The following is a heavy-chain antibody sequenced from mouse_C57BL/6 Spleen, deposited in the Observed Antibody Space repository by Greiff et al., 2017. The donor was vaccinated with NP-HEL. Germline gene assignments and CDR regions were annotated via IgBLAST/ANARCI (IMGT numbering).Heavy chain of an antibody. J-gene: IGHJ2*01. V-gene: IGHV1-52*01. CDR2: IDPSDSET. CDR1: GYTFTSYW. Sequence: QVQLQQPGAELVRPGSSVKLSCKASGYTFTSYWMHWVKQRPIQGLEWIGNIDPSDSETHYNQKFKDKATLTVDKSSSTAYMQLSSLTSEDSAVYYCARGADYDYDHDYWGQGTTLTVSS. CDR3: ARGADYDYDHDY. D-gene: IGHD2-4*01.